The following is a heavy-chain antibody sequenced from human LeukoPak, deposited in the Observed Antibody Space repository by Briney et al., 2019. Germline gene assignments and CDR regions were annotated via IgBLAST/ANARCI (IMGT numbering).Heavy chain of an antibody. CDR1: GGSISSYY. CDR3: AGASYDSSGVH. V-gene: IGHV4-59*01. D-gene: IGHD3-22*01. CDR2: IYYSGST. Sequence: SGTLSLTCTVSGGSISSYYWSWIRQPPGEGLEWIGYIYYSGSTNYNPSLKSRVTISVDTSKNQFSLKLSSVTAADTAVYYCAGASYDSSGVHWGQGTLVTVSS. J-gene: IGHJ4*02.